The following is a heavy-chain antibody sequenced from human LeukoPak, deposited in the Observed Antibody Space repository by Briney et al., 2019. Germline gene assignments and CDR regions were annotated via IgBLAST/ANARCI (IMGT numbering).Heavy chain of an antibody. J-gene: IGHJ4*02. CDR1: GYTFTGYY. CDR2: IHPNSGGT. CDR3: ARVPGYCSSTSCYRRAYYFDY. D-gene: IGHD2-2*02. V-gene: IGHV1-2*02. Sequence: ASVKVSCKASGYTFTGYYMHWVGQAPGQGLEWMGWIHPNSGGTNYAQKFQGRVTMTRDTSISTAYMELSRLRFDDTAVYYCARVPGYCSSTSCYRRAYYFDYWGQGTLVTVSS.